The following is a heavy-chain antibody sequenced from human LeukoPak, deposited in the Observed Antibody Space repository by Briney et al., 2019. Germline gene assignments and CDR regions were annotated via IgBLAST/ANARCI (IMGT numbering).Heavy chain of an antibody. V-gene: IGHV4-39*01. CDR3: ASVPSSWYLWGVRLTDDAFDI. CDR1: GASISSSNYY. Sequence: SETLSLTCAVSGASISSSNYYWGWVRQSPGKGLEWIGNIYSSGNTYYNASLKSRVTMYIDTSKNQFFLKLSSVTAADTAMYYCASVPSSWYLWGVRLTDDAFDIWGQGTMVTVSS. CDR2: IYSSGNT. J-gene: IGHJ3*02. D-gene: IGHD6-13*01.